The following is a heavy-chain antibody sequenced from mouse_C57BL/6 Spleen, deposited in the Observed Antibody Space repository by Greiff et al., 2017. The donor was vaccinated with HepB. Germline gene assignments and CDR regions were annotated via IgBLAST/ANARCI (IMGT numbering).Heavy chain of an antibody. CDR1: GYAFSSYW. V-gene: IGHV1-80*01. CDR2: IYPGDGDT. Sequence: QVQLKQSGAELVKPGASVKIPCKASGYAFSSYWMNWVKQRPGKGLEWIGQIYPGDGDTNYNGKFKGKATLTADKSSSTAYMQLSSLTSEDSAVYFCARRRDYWYFDVWGTGTTVTVSS. J-gene: IGHJ1*03. CDR3: ARRRDYWYFDV.